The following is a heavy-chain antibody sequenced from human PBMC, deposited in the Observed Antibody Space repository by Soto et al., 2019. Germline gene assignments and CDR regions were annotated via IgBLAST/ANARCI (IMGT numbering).Heavy chain of an antibody. CDR1: GFTFSTCW. CDR3: ARAVMSAFDI. D-gene: IGHD2-8*01. Sequence: GGSLRLSCAASGFTFSTCWMMWVRQAPGKGLEWVANINQDGSERYYVDSVKGRFTISRDNAKNSLYLQMNSLRAEDTAVYYCARAVMSAFDIWGQGTMVTVS. CDR2: INQDGSER. V-gene: IGHV3-7*01. J-gene: IGHJ3*02.